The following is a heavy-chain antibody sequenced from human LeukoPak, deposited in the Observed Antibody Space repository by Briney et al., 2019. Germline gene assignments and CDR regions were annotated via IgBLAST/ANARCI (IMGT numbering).Heavy chain of an antibody. J-gene: IGHJ4*02. CDR2: FDPEDGET. D-gene: IGHD4-11*01. CDR1: GYTLTELS. V-gene: IGHV1-24*01. Sequence: GAPVKVSCKVSGYTLTELSMHWVRQAPGKGLEWMGGFDPEDGETIYAQKFQGRVTMTEDTSTDTAYMELSSLRSEDTAVYYCATATTGAPPYEPFDYWGQGTLVTVSS. CDR3: ATATTGAPPYEPFDY.